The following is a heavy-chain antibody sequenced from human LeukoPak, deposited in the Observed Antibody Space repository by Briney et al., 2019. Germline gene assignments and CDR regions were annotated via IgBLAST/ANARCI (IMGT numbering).Heavy chain of an antibody. CDR1: GFPFSSYA. Sequence: GGSLRLSCAASGFPFSSYAMSWVRQAPGKGLEWVSAISSSDGSTYYADSVKGRFTISRDNSKNTLYLQMNSLRAEDTAVYYCAKGARQQPHYGDYWGQGTLVTVSS. CDR2: ISSSDGST. D-gene: IGHD6-13*01. V-gene: IGHV3-23*01. CDR3: AKGARQQPHYGDY. J-gene: IGHJ4*02.